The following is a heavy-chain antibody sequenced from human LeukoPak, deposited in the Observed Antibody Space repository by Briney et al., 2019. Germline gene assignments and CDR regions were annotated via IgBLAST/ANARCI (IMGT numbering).Heavy chain of an antibody. J-gene: IGHJ4*02. CDR3: ARDLPHGSGRPYYFDY. D-gene: IGHD3-10*01. Sequence: ASVKVSCKVFGYSFTSHGISWVRQAPGQGLEWMGRIIPILGIANYAQKFQGRVTITADKSTSTAYMELSSLRSEDTAVYYCARDLPHGSGRPYYFDYWGQGTLVTVSS. CDR1: GYSFTSHG. V-gene: IGHV1-69*04. CDR2: IIPILGIA.